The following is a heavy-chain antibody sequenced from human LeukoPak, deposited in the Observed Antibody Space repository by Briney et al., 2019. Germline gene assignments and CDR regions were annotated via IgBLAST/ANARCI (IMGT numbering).Heavy chain of an antibody. V-gene: IGHV3-21*04. CDR1: GFTFSSYR. J-gene: IGHJ6*02. Sequence: SGGSLRLSCAASGFTFSSYRMNWVRQAPGKGLEWVSSISSSSSYIYYADSVKGRFTISRDNAKNSLYLQMNSLRAEDTAVYYCARDDWGPYGMDVWGQGTTVTVSS. D-gene: IGHD3-9*01. CDR3: ARDDWGPYGMDV. CDR2: ISSSSSYI.